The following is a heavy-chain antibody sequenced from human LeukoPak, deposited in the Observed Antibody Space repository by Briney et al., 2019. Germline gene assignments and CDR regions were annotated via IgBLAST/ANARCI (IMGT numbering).Heavy chain of an antibody. Sequence: PGGCLRLSCAASGFTFDDYAMSWVRQAPGKGLEWVSYISDSTSYTKYADSVKGLFTISRDNAKNSLYLQMNSLRVEDTAVYYCARHQAPNSYYYGMDVWGLGTTVTVSS. CDR1: GFTFDDYA. J-gene: IGHJ6*02. CDR2: ISDSTSYT. V-gene: IGHV3-11*06. CDR3: ARHQAPNSYYYGMDV.